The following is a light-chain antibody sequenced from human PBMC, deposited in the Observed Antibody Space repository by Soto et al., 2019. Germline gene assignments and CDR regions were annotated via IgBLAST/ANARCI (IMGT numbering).Light chain of an antibody. CDR2: SNN. CDR3: AAWDDSLSGYVV. Sequence: QLVLTQPPSASGTPGQRVTISCSGSSSNIGSNTVNWYQHLPGTAPKLLIYSNNQRPSGVPDRFSGSKSGTSASLAISGLQSEDEADYYCAAWDDSLSGYVVFGGGTKLTVL. J-gene: IGLJ2*01. CDR1: SSNIGSNT. V-gene: IGLV1-44*01.